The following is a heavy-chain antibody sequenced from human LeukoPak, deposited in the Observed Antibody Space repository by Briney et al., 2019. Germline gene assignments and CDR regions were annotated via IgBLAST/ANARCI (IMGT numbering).Heavy chain of an antibody. Sequence: ASVKVSCKASGYTFTTYYMHWVRQAPGQGREWMGIINHSGGSTSYAQKFQGRVTMTRDTSTSTVYMELSSLRSEDTAVYYCARGESQLLWEGEFDYWGQGTLVTVYS. CDR2: INHSGGST. CDR3: ARGESQLLWEGEFDY. D-gene: IGHD2-2*01. J-gene: IGHJ4*02. CDR1: GYTFTTYY. V-gene: IGHV1-46*01.